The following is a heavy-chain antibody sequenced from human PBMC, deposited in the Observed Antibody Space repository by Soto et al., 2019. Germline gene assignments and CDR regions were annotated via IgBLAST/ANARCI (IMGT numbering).Heavy chain of an antibody. D-gene: IGHD3-10*01. V-gene: IGHV4-34*01. CDR1: GGSFSGYY. Sequence: QVQLQQWGAGLLKPSETLSLTCAVYGGSFSGYYWSWIRQPPGKGLEWIGEINHSGSTNYNPSLKSRVTISVYTSKNQFSLKLSSVTAADTAVYYCARGRYYGSGSYHNWFDPWGQGTLVTVSS. J-gene: IGHJ5*02. CDR3: ARGRYYGSGSYHNWFDP. CDR2: INHSGST.